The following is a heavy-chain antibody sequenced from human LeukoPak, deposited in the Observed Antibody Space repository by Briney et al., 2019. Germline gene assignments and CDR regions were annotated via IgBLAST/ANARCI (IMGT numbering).Heavy chain of an antibody. CDR3: AKDKGPYGDYYFDY. D-gene: IGHD4-17*01. CDR1: GFTFDDYA. J-gene: IGHJ4*02. V-gene: IGHV3-9*01. CDR2: ISWNSGSI. Sequence: GGSLRLSCAASGFTFDDYAMHWVRQAPGKGLEWVSGISWNSGSIGYADSVKGRFTISRDNAKNSLYLQMNSLRAEDSALYYCAKDKGPYGDYYFDYWGQGTLVTVSS.